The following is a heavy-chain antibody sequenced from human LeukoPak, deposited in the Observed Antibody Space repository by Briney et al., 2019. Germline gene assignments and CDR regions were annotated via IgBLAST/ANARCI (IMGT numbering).Heavy chain of an antibody. J-gene: IGHJ4*02. Sequence: GGSLRLSCAASGFTFSSYAMSWVRQAPGKGLEWFSAIGGSGGNTYYADSVKGRFTISRDNSKNTLYLHMNSLRAEDTAVYYCAKEGRYYDTSGFYGDWGQGTLVTVSS. D-gene: IGHD3-22*01. CDR3: AKEGRYYDTSGFYGD. CDR1: GFTFSSYA. V-gene: IGHV3-23*01. CDR2: IGGSGGNT.